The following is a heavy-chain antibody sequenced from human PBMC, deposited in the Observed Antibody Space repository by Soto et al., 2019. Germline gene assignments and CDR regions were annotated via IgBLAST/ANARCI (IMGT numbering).Heavy chain of an antibody. J-gene: IGHJ4*02. D-gene: IGHD1-1*01. CDR1: GGSISSSSYY. CDR2: IYYSGST. CDR3: VRSALGLAPLKLPDF. Sequence: ETLSLTCTVSGGSISSSSYYWGWIRQPPGKGLEWIGSIYYSGSTYYNPSLKSRVTISVDTSKNQFSLKLSSVTAADTAVYFCVRSALGLAPLKLPDFWGQGSLVTVSS. V-gene: IGHV4-39*01.